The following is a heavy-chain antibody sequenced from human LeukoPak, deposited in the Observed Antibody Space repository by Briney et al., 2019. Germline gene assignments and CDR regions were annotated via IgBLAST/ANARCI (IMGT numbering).Heavy chain of an antibody. CDR2: FDPEDGET. CDR3: ARRPGFGELLGLDY. Sequence: ASVKVSCKVSGYTLTELSMHWVRQAPGKGLEWMGGFDPEDGETIYAQKFQGRVTMTEDTSTDTAYMELSSLRSEDTAVYYCARRPGFGELLGLDYWGQGTLVTVSS. J-gene: IGHJ4*02. CDR1: GYTLTELS. V-gene: IGHV1-24*01. D-gene: IGHD3-10*01.